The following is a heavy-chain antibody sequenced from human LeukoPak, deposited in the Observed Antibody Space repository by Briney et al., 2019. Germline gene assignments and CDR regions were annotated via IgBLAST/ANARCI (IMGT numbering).Heavy chain of an antibody. Sequence: TGGSLRLSCAASGFTFSSYPMHLVRQVPGKGLEWLVVISTDGHDNHYADSVKGRFTISRDNSKNMVYLQMNSLRADDTALYFCAAEPSRIKWGFLKFWGQGALVTVSS. CDR3: AAEPSRIKWGFLKF. CDR1: GFTFSSYP. D-gene: IGHD7-27*01. V-gene: IGHV3-30*04. J-gene: IGHJ4*02. CDR2: ISTDGHDN.